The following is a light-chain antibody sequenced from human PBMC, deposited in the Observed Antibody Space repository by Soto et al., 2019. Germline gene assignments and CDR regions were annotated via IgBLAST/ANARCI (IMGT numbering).Light chain of an antibody. CDR2: GAS. Sequence: EIVMTQSPATLSVSPGERDTLSCRSSQSVSSNLAWYQQKPGQAPRLLIYGASTRATGVPARFRGSGSGTEFTLTISSLQSEYFAVYYCQQYNNWPWTFGQGTKVEIK. CDR3: QQYNNWPWT. CDR1: QSVSSN. V-gene: IGKV3-15*01. J-gene: IGKJ1*01.